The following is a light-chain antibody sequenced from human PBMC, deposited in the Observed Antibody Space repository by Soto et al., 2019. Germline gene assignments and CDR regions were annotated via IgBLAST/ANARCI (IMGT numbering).Light chain of an antibody. CDR1: QYINTR. V-gene: IGKV3-11*01. CDR2: QTS. Sequence: EIVLTQSPATLSSFPGDRVTLSCRASQYINTRLAWYQHRPGQAPRLLIYQTSIRATGIPARFSASGTGTDFTLTISDVQPEDFAVYYCQQHQSWPRTFGQGTKLDI. CDR3: QQHQSWPRT. J-gene: IGKJ1*01.